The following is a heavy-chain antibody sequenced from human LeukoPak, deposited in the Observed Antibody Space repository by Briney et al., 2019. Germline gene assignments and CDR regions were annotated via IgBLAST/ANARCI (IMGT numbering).Heavy chain of an antibody. Sequence: GGSLRLSCAASGFTFSDHYMDWVRQAPGKGLEWVGRTRNKANSYTTEYAASVKGRFTISRDDSKNSLYLQMNSLKTEDTAVYYCAREGYDSSGYYYGFDYWGQGTLVTVSS. J-gene: IGHJ4*02. CDR3: AREGYDSSGYYYGFDY. V-gene: IGHV3-72*01. CDR2: TRNKANSYTT. CDR1: GFTFSDHY. D-gene: IGHD3-22*01.